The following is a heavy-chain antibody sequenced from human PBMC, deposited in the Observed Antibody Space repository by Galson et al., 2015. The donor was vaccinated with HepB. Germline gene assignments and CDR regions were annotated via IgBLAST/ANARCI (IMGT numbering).Heavy chain of an antibody. Sequence: SVKVSCKASGGTFSSYAISWVRQAPGQGLEWMGGIIPIFGTANYAQKFQGRVTITADESTSTAYMELSSLRSEDTAVYYCARVGVSGTQSYYYYYGMDVWGQGTTVTVSS. J-gene: IGHJ6*02. CDR1: GGTFSSYA. CDR3: ARVGVSGTQSYYYYYGMDV. CDR2: IIPIFGTA. D-gene: IGHD1-1*01. V-gene: IGHV1-69*13.